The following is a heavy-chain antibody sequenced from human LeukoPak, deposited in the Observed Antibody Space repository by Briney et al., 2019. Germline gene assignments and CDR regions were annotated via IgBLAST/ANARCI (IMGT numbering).Heavy chain of an antibody. J-gene: IGHJ4*02. CDR1: GGSFSSYA. CDR3: ARSAYYYDSSGDTFYY. D-gene: IGHD3-22*01. CDR2: IIPIFGTA. V-gene: IGHV1-69*13. Sequence: ASVKVSCKASGGSFSSYAISWVRQAPGQGLEWVGGIIPIFGTANYAQKFQGRVTITADEYTSTANMELSSLRSEDTAGYYCARSAYYYDSSGDTFYYCGEGTLVTVSP.